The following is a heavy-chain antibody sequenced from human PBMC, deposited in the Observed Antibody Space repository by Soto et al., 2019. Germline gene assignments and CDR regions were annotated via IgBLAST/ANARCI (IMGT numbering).Heavy chain of an antibody. CDR1: GGSISSSGYY. Sequence: QLQLQESGPGLVKPSETLSLTCSVSGGSISSSGYYWGWIRQPPGKGLEWIGSIYYTGSTYYNPSLQSRVTISVDTSKNQFSLKLSSVTAADTATYYCARRVVYGGNDYWGQGTLVTVSS. J-gene: IGHJ4*02. D-gene: IGHD2-15*01. V-gene: IGHV4-39*01. CDR2: IYYTGST. CDR3: ARRVVYGGNDY.